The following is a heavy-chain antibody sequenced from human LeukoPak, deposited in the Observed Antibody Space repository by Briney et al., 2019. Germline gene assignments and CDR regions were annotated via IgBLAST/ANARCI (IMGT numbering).Heavy chain of an antibody. Sequence: PSETLSLTCTVSGGSISSYYWSWLRQPPGKGLEWIGYIYTSGSTNYNPSLKSRVTISVDTSKNQFSLKLSSVTAADTAVYYCARQGSGAAAMIDYWGQGTLVTVSS. CDR2: IYTSGST. CDR1: GGSISSYY. V-gene: IGHV4-4*09. J-gene: IGHJ4*02. CDR3: ARQGSGAAAMIDY. D-gene: IGHD2-2*01.